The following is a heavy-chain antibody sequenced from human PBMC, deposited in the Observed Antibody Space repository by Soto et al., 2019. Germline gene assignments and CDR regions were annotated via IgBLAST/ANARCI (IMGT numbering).Heavy chain of an antibody. Sequence: ASVKVSCKASGYTFTSYDINWVRQATGQGLEWMGWMNPNSGNTGYAQKFQGRVTMTRNTSISTAYMELSSLRSEDTAVYYCARGLHSRGPAWRFDPWGQGTLVTVSS. CDR2: MNPNSGNT. CDR3: ARGLHSRGPAWRFDP. V-gene: IGHV1-8*01. J-gene: IGHJ5*02. D-gene: IGHD6-19*01. CDR1: GYTFTSYD.